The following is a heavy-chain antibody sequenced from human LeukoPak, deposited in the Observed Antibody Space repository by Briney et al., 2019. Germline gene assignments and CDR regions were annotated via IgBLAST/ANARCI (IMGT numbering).Heavy chain of an antibody. D-gene: IGHD1-26*01. Sequence: GASVKVSCKASGYTFTSYAMNWVRQAPGQGLEWMGWISAYNGNTNYAQKLQGRVTMTTDTSTSTAYMELRSLRSDDTAVYYCARGGGSYARVVHFDYWGQGTLVTVSS. J-gene: IGHJ4*02. CDR1: GYTFTSYA. CDR2: ISAYNGNT. CDR3: ARGGGSYARVVHFDY. V-gene: IGHV1-18*01.